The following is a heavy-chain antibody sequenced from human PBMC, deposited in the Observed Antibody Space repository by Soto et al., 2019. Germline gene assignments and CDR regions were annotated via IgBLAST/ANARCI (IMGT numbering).Heavy chain of an antibody. V-gene: IGHV1-8*01. Sequence: QVQLVQSGAEVKKPGASVKVSCKASGYTFTSYDINWVRQATGQGLEWMGWMNANSGNTGYAQKFQGRVTMTRNTSISTAYMELISLRSEDAAVYYCARERSAAGTGWFDPWGQGTRVTVSS. CDR2: MNANSGNT. CDR1: GYTFTSYD. J-gene: IGHJ5*02. D-gene: IGHD6-13*01. CDR3: ARERSAAGTGWFDP.